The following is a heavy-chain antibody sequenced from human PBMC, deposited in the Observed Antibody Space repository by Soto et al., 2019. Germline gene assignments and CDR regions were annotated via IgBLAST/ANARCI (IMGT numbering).Heavy chain of an antibody. CDR1: GYTFTSYA. CDR2: INAGNGNT. J-gene: IGHJ5*02. V-gene: IGHV1-3*01. D-gene: IGHD2-2*01. Sequence: ASVKVSCKASGYTFTSYAMHWVRQAPGQRLEWMGWINAGNGNTKYSQKFQGRVTITRDTSASTAYMELSSLRSEDTAVYYCARGPPEDKYQLLRRGSSSGIFGYNWFGPWGQGTLVTVSS. CDR3: ARGPPEDKYQLLRRGSSSGIFGYNWFGP.